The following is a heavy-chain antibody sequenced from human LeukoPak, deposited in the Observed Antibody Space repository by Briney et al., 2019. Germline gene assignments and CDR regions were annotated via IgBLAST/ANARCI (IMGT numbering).Heavy chain of an antibody. V-gene: IGHV4-34*01. J-gene: IGHJ5*02. CDR3: ARPRYCSSTSCPRRYNWFDP. CDR1: GGSFSGYC. Sequence: SETLSLTCAVYGGSFSGYCWSWIRQPPGKGLEWIGEINHSGSTNYNPSLKSRVTISVDTSKSQFSLKLSSVTAADTAVYYCARPRYCSSTSCPRRYNWFDPWGQGTLVTVSS. D-gene: IGHD2-2*01. CDR2: INHSGST.